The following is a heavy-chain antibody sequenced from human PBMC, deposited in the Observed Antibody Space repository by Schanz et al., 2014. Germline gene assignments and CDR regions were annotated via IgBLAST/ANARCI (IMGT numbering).Heavy chain of an antibody. D-gene: IGHD1-1*01. CDR3: VKDPDKYNWNDVEGMDV. V-gene: IGHV3-NL1*01. J-gene: IGHJ6*01. CDR1: GFTFSRFG. Sequence: QVPLVESGGGVVRPGRSLRLSCSTSGFTFSRFGMHWVRQAPGKGLEWVSAINGNGGITYYADPVKGRFTISRDNSKNTLYLQMKSLRVEDTAVYYCVKDPDKYNWNDVEGMDVWGPGTTVTVSS. CDR2: INGNGGIT.